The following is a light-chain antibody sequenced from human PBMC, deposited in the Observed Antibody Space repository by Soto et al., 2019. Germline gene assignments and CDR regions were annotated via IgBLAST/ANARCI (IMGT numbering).Light chain of an antibody. V-gene: IGLV1-40*01. Sequence: QSVLTQPPSVSGAPGQRVSISCTGSNTDIGAGYDVYWYQQLPGTAPKLLIYANINRPSGVPDRFSGSKSGSSAFLVITGLQAEDEAEYYCQSYDSSLSAWKVFGGGTKLTVL. CDR3: QSYDSSLSAWKV. CDR2: ANI. CDR1: NTDIGAGYD. J-gene: IGLJ3*02.